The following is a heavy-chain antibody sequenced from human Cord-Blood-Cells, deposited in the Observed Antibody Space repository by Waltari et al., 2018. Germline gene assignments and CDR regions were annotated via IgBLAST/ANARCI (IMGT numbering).Heavy chain of an antibody. V-gene: IGHV1-69*12. CDR3: ASRTGEAGDWYFDL. CDR2: IIPIFGTA. D-gene: IGHD7-27*01. CDR1: GGTFSSDS. Sequence: QVQLVQSGAEVKKPGSSVKVSCKASGGTFSSDSISWVRPAPGQGLEWMGGIIPIFGTANYAQKFQGRVTITADESTSTAYMELSSLRSEDTAVYYCASRTGEAGDWYFDLWGRGTLVTVSS. J-gene: IGHJ2*01.